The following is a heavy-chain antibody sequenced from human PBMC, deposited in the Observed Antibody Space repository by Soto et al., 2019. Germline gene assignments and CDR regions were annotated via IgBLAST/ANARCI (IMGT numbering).Heavy chain of an antibody. CDR2: INPNTGGT. J-gene: IGHJ5*01. Sequence: ASVKVSCKTSGFTFTGYYLHWLRQAPGQRPEWMGWINPNTGGTKYAQNFQGWVIMTRDTSISTAYMELSNLTSDDTAVYYCARDQGAWPYNWFDFWGQGTPVTVSS. CDR3: ARDQGAWPYNWFDF. CDR1: GFTFTGYY. V-gene: IGHV1-2*04.